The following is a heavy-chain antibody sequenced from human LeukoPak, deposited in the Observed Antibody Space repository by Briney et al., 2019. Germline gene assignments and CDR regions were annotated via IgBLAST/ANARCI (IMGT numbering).Heavy chain of an antibody. V-gene: IGHV5-51*01. D-gene: IGHD6-13*01. CDR3: ARRVMAAAGRDYYYYMDV. Sequence: GESLKISCKGSGYTFYTYWIGWVRQMPGKGLEWMGIIYPGDSDTRYSPSFQGQVTISADKSISTAYLQWSSLKASDTAMYYCARRVMAAAGRDYYYYMDVWGKGTTVTVSS. CDR1: GYTFYTYW. CDR2: IYPGDSDT. J-gene: IGHJ6*03.